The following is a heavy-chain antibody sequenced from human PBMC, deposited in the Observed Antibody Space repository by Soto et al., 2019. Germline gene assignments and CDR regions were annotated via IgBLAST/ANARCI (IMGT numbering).Heavy chain of an antibody. CDR1: GFTFSSYG. CDR2: ISYDGSNK. V-gene: IGHV3-30*18. D-gene: IGHD3-3*01. CDR3: AKDLWRGYTRVYYFDY. Sequence: QVQLVESGGGVVQPGRSLRLSCAASGFTFSSYGMHWVRQAPGKGLEWVAVISYDGSNKYYADSVKGRFTISRDNSKNTLYLQMNSLRAEDTAVYYCAKDLWRGYTRVYYFDYWGQGTLVTVSS. J-gene: IGHJ4*02.